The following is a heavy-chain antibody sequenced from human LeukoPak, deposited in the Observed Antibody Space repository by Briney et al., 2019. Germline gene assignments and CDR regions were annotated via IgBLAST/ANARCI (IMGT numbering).Heavy chain of an antibody. Sequence: SETLSLTCTVSGGSISSFYWNWIRQPPGKGLEWIAYIYHSGDTRYNPSLKSRVTISVDTSKSQFSLKLSSVTAADTAVYYCAGGGYSGSDWTTWGQGTRVTVSS. CDR3: AGGGYSGSDWTT. D-gene: IGHD5-12*01. CDR2: IYHSGDT. V-gene: IGHV4-59*01. CDR1: GGSISSFY. J-gene: IGHJ5*02.